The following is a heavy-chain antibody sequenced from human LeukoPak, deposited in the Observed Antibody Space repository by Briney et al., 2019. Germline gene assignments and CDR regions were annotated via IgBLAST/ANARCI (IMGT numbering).Heavy chain of an antibody. V-gene: IGHV1-18*01. J-gene: IGHJ4*02. CDR3: AASPDDYDSSGYVDY. D-gene: IGHD3-22*01. CDR1: GYTFTSYG. CDR2: ISAYNGNT. Sequence: EASVKVSCKASGYTFTSYGISRVRQAPGQGLEWMGWISAYNGNTNYAQKLQGRVTMTTDTSTSTAYMELRSLRSDDTAVYYCAASPDDYDSSGYVDYWGQGTLVTVSS.